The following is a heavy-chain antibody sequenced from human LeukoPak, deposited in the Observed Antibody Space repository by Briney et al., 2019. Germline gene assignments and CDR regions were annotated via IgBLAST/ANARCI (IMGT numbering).Heavy chain of an antibody. J-gene: IGHJ4*02. CDR3: ARAWGSSTRKYYFDY. Sequence: GGSLRLSCAASGFTVSSNYMSWVRQAPGKGLVWVSVIYSGGSTYYADSVKGRFTISRDNSKNTLYLQMNSLRAEDTAVYYCARAWGSSTRKYYFDYWGQGTLVTVSS. CDR2: IYSGGST. D-gene: IGHD2-2*01. V-gene: IGHV3-53*01. CDR1: GFTVSSNY.